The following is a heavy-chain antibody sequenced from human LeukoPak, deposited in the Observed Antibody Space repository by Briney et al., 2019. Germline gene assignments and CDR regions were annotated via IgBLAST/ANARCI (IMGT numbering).Heavy chain of an antibody. V-gene: IGHV4-4*09. CDR3: ARLRSGGRFLEWFQYYYYMDV. D-gene: IGHD3-3*01. CDR1: GGSISSYY. J-gene: IGHJ6*03. CDR2: IYTSGST. Sequence: SETLFLTCTVSGGSISSYYWSWIRQPPGKGLEWIGHIYTSGSTNYNPSLKSRVTISVDTSKNQFSLKLSSVTAADTAVYYCARLRSGGRFLEWFQYYYYMDVWGKGTTVTVSS.